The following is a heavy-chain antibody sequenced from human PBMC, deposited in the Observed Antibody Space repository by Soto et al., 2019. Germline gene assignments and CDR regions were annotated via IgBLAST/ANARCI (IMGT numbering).Heavy chain of an antibody. D-gene: IGHD7-27*01. CDR2: INDGGST. Sequence: QVQLQESGPGLVKPSQTLSLTCTVSGGSVSSGNYCWSCIRQPPDKGLEWIGHINDGGSTYSNPSLKSRVSISLDTSKHHFSLLLSFVLAEETVVYYCTNGPAGDKVDYWGQGTLVTVSS. V-gene: IGHV4-30-4*01. CDR3: TNGPAGDKVDY. CDR1: GGSVSSGNYC. J-gene: IGHJ4*02.